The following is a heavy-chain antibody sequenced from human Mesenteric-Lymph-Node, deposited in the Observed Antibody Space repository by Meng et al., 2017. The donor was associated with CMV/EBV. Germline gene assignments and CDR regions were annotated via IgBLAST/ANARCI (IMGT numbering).Heavy chain of an antibody. CDR1: GDTFSSYS. J-gene: IGHJ5*01. CDR3: ARGLGRPGDS. D-gene: IGHD6-19*01. CDR2: IIPTVGTV. V-gene: IGHV1-69*08. Sequence: VSCKASGDTFSSYSLSWVRQAPGQGLEWMGRIIPTVGTVNYAQKLQGRVTITADKSTTIAYMELRSLTFDDTAVYYCARGLGRPGDSWGQGTLVTVSS.